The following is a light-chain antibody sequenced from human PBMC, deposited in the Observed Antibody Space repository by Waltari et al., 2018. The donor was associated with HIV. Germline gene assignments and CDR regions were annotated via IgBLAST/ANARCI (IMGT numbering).Light chain of an antibody. V-gene: IGKV1-12*01. CDR3: QQATSFPHT. Sequence: IQMTQSPSSESVSVGGGVSINCRASQNIGRSLAWYQLRPGNAPKLLVYSASRLNDGGPARFHATGSKSNFTLDISNLQSEDFAVYVCQQATSFPHTFG. CDR1: QNIGRS. CDR2: SAS. J-gene: IGKJ2*01.